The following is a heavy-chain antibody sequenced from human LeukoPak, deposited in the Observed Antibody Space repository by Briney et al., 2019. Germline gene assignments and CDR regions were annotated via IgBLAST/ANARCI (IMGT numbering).Heavy chain of an antibody. J-gene: IGHJ4*02. V-gene: IGHV1-69*13. Sequence: SVKVSCKASGGTFSSYAISWVRQAPGQGLEWMGGIIPIFGTANYAQKFQGRVTITADESTSTAYMELSSLRSEDTAVYYCARVLRNYYDSSGYYDYWGQGTLVTVSS. CDR1: GGTFSSYA. CDR3: ARVLRNYYDSSGYYDY. CDR2: IIPIFGTA. D-gene: IGHD3-22*01.